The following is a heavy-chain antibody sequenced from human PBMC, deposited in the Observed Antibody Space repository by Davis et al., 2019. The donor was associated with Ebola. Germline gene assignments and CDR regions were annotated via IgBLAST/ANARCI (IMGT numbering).Heavy chain of an antibody. D-gene: IGHD1-26*01. CDR3: AREVGGSVTDAFDI. J-gene: IGHJ3*02. CDR1: GGTFSSYA. V-gene: IGHV1-69*04. Sequence: SVKVSCKASGGTFSSYAISWVRQAPGQGLEWMGRIIPILGIANYAQKFQGRVTITADKSTSTAYMELSSLRSEDTAVYYCAREVGGSVTDAFDIWGQGTMVTVSS. CDR2: IIPILGIA.